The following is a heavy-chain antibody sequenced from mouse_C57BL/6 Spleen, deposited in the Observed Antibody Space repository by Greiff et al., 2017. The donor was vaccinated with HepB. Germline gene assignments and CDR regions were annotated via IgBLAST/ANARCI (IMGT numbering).Heavy chain of an antibody. J-gene: IGHJ4*01. D-gene: IGHD2-4*01. CDR1: GYAFSSSW. V-gene: IGHV1-82*01. CDR3: ARHYDYDDYAMDY. CDR2: IYPGDGDT. Sequence: VKLVESGPELVKPGASVKISCKASGYAFSSSWMNWVKQRPGKGLEWIGRIYPGDGDTNYNGKFKGKATLTADKSSSTAYMQLSSLTSEDSAVYFCARHYDYDDYAMDYWGQGTSVTVSS.